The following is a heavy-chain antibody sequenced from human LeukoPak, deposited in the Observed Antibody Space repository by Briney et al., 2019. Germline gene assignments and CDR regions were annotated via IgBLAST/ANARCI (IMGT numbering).Heavy chain of an antibody. Sequence: ASVKVSCKASGYTFTSYYMHWVRQAPGQGLEWMGIINPSGGSTSYAQKFQGRVTMTRDMSTSTVYMELSSLTSDDTAVYYCATNLGKVRGVNGGDYWGQGTLVTVSS. CDR1: GYTFTSYY. D-gene: IGHD3-10*01. CDR3: ATNLGKVRGVNGGDY. J-gene: IGHJ4*02. CDR2: INPSGGST. V-gene: IGHV1-46*01.